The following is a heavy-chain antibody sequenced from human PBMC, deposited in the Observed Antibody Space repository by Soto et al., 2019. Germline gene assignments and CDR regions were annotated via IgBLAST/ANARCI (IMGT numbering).Heavy chain of an antibody. CDR2: IYYSGST. J-gene: IGHJ4*01. V-gene: IGHV4-39*01. CDR3: ARCSSEHNIVALWGYFDY. D-gene: IGHD5-12*01. Sequence: SETLSLTCTVSGGSISSSSYYWGWIRQPPGKGLEWIGSIYYSGSTYYNPSLKSRVTISVDTSKNQFSLRLSSVTAADTAVYYCARCSSEHNIVALWGYFDYWGHGSLVTVSS. CDR1: GGSISSSSYY.